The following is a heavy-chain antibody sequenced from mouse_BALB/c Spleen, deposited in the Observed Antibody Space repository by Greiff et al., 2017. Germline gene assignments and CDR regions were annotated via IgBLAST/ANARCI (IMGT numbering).Heavy chain of an antibody. CDR1: GFSLTSYG. J-gene: IGHJ4*01. CDR2: IWAGGST. D-gene: IGHD2-3*01. CDR3: ARDRDDGYYFMDY. Sequence: VMLVESGPGLVAPSQSLSITCTVSGFSLTSYGVHWVRQPPGKGLEWLGVIWAGGSTNYNSALMSRLSISKDNSKSQVFLKMNSLQTDDTAMYYCARDRDDGYYFMDYWGQGTSVTVSS. V-gene: IGHV2-9*02.